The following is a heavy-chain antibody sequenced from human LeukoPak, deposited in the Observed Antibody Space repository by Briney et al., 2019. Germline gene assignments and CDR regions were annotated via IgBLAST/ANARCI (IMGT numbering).Heavy chain of an antibody. CDR2: INTNTGNP. CDR1: GYTFTSYA. Sequence: ASVTVSCTASGYTFTSYAMNWVRQAPGQGLEWKGWINTNTGNPTYAQGFTGRFVFSLDTSVSTAYLQISSLKAEDTAVYYCARASTLGATRWDYWGQGTLVTVSS. CDR3: ARASTLGATRWDY. D-gene: IGHD1-26*01. V-gene: IGHV7-4-1*02. J-gene: IGHJ4*02.